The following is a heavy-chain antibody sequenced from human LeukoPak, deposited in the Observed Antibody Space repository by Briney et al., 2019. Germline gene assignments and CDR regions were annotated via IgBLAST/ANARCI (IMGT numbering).Heavy chain of an antibody. CDR2: INPSGGST. D-gene: IGHD6-13*01. Sequence: GSVKVSCNASRYTFTGYYMDLVRQPTGQRLEWMGIINPSGGSTSYAQKLQGRVTMTTDTSTSTAYMELRSLRSDDTAVYYCAREGSSSWHFTSYYYYGMDVWGQGTTVTVSS. V-gene: IGHV1-46*01. J-gene: IGHJ6*02. CDR3: AREGSSSWHFTSYYYYGMDV. CDR1: RYTFTGYY.